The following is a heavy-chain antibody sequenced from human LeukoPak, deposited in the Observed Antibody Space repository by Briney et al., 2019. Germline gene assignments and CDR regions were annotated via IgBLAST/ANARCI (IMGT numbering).Heavy chain of an antibody. V-gene: IGHV3-30*02. Sequence: PGGSLRLSCAASGFTFSSYGMHWVRQAPGKGLEWVAFIRYDGSNKYYADSVKGRFTISRDNSKNTLYLQMNSLRAEDTAVYYCARDGRWFGEILGVFDIWGQGTMVTVSS. CDR1: GFTFSSYG. CDR3: ARDGRWFGEILGVFDI. CDR2: IRYDGSNK. D-gene: IGHD3-10*01. J-gene: IGHJ3*02.